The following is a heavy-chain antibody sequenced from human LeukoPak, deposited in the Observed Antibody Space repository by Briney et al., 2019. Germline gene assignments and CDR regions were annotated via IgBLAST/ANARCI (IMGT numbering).Heavy chain of an antibody. CDR2: ISSSTTYI. CDR3: ARVDNYGGNPPDY. CDR1: GFTFNMYT. D-gene: IGHD4-23*01. J-gene: IGHJ4*02. V-gene: IGHV3-21*01. Sequence: GGSLRLSCAASGFTFNMYTMYWVRQAPGKGQEWVSSISSSTTYIYYADSVKGRFTISRDNVKNSLSLQMNSLRAEDTAVYYCARVDNYGGNPPDYWGQGTLVTVSS.